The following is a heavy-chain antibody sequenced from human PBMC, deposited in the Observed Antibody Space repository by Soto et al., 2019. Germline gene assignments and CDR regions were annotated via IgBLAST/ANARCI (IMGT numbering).Heavy chain of an antibody. J-gene: IGHJ3*02. V-gene: IGHV1-2*02. D-gene: IGHD3-3*01. CDR3: ARDMRRFLEWFDAFDI. Sequence: GASVKVSCKASGYTFTGYYMHWVRRAPGQGLEWMGWINPNSGGTNYAQKFQGRVTMTRDTSISTAYMELGRLGSDDTAVYYCARDMRRFLEWFDAFDIWGQGTMVTVSS. CDR1: GYTFTGYY. CDR2: INPNSGGT.